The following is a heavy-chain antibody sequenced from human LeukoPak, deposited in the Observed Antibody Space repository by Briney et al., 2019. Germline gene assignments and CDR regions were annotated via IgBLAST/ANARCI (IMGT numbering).Heavy chain of an antibody. J-gene: IGHJ4*02. CDR1: GASISTGDYY. CDR3: ARGPNYVWGSYRYFDY. D-gene: IGHD3-16*02. CDR2: IYYSGST. V-gene: IGHV4-30-4*01. Sequence: SETLSLTCTVSGASISTGDYYWSWIRQPPGKSLEWIGYIYYSGSTHYNPSLKSRVTISVDTSKNQFSLKLSSVTAADTAVYYCARGPNYVWGSYRYFDYWGQGTLVTVSS.